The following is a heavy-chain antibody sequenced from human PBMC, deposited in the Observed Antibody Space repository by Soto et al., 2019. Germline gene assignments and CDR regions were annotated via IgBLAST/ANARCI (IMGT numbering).Heavy chain of an antibody. CDR1: GYTFTSYD. Sequence: QVQLVQSGAEVKKPGASVKVSCKASGYTFTSYDINWVRQATGQGLEWMGWMNPNSGNTGYAQKFQGRVTMTRNTSISKAYMELSSLRSEDTAVYYCARVGEYYDFWSGYWGFDPWGQGTLVTVSS. CDR3: ARVGEYYDFWSGYWGFDP. D-gene: IGHD3-3*01. J-gene: IGHJ5*02. V-gene: IGHV1-8*01. CDR2: MNPNSGNT.